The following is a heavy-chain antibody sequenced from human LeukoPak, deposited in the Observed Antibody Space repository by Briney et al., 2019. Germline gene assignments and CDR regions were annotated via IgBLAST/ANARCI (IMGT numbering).Heavy chain of an antibody. CDR3: TRTYYYDSSGYYYGRDAFDI. J-gene: IGHJ3*02. CDR2: ISPSGGST. Sequence: ASVKVSCKASGYTFTTYYIHWVRQAPGQGLEWNGLISPSGGSTSYAQKFQGRVTMTRDTSTSTVYMELSSLRSEDTAVYYCTRTYYYDSSGYYYGRDAFDIWGQGTMVTVSS. V-gene: IGHV1-46*01. CDR1: GYTFTTYY. D-gene: IGHD3-22*01.